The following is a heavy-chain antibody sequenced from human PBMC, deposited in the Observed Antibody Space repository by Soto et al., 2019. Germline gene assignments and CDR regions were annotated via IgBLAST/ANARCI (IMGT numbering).Heavy chain of an antibody. J-gene: IGHJ6*02. CDR2: INSSGGST. Sequence: ASVKVSCKASGYTFTSNYMHWVRQAPGQGLEWMVIINSSGGSTSYAQKFQGRVTMTRDTSTSTVDMELSSLRSEDTAVYYCARAVCSSTSCYSLGHYYYGMDVWGQGTTVTVSS. CDR3: ARAVCSSTSCYSLGHYYYGMDV. D-gene: IGHD2-2*02. CDR1: GYTFTSNY. V-gene: IGHV1-46*01.